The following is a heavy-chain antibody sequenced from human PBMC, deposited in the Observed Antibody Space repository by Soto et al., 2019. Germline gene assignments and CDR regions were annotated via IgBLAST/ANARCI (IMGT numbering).Heavy chain of an antibody. CDR2: INSDGITT. CDR3: ARGIQGRYGMDV. Sequence: EVQLVESGGGRVQPGGSLRLSCAATGFTFTNHWMHWVRQAPGKGLVWVSRINSDGITTFYADSVRGRFTISRDNARTTVFLQMNSLRGEDTGVYYCARGIQGRYGMDVWGQGTTVTVS. J-gene: IGHJ6*02. CDR1: GFTFTNHW. D-gene: IGHD3-3*02. V-gene: IGHV3-74*01.